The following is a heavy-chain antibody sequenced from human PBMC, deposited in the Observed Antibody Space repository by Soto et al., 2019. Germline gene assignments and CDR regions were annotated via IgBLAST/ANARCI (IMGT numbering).Heavy chain of an antibody. V-gene: IGHV3-30-3*01. CDR2: ISFDGTSQ. J-gene: IGHJ4*02. CDR1: GFNFRSHT. Sequence: GGSLRLSCAASGFNFRSHTMHWVRQAPGKGLEWVTVISFDGTSQYYADSVKGRLTISRDNSKNTMYLEINGQTADDTAMYYCASDARSGGQSDYFDHLGQGCLVHVLL. CDR3: ASDARSGGQSDYFDH. D-gene: IGHD6-6*01.